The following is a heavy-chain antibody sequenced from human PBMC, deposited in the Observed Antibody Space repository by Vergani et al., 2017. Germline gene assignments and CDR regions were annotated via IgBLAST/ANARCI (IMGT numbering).Heavy chain of an antibody. CDR3: ARAGYDFWSGYSRPGYFDY. Sequence: QLQLQESGSGLVKPSQTLSLTCTVSGGSISSGGYYWSWIRQHPGKGLEWIGYIYYSGSTYYNPSLKSRVTISVDTSKNQFSLKLSSVTAADTAVYYCARAGYDFWSGYSRPGYFDYWGQGTLVTVSS. V-gene: IGHV4-31*03. D-gene: IGHD3-3*01. J-gene: IGHJ4*02. CDR1: GGSISSGGYY. CDR2: IYYSGST.